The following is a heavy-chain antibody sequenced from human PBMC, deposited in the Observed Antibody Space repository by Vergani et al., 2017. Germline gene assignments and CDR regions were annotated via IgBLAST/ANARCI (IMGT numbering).Heavy chain of an antibody. D-gene: IGHD3-10*01. J-gene: IGHJ5*02. CDR1: GFTFSSFW. Sequence: EVQLLESGGDLVQPGGSLRLSCAASGFTFSSFWMHWVRQTPGKGLSWVSRINGEGSETDYADLVKGRFTVSRDNAKNVMYLQLNSLTAEDTGIYFCARVFYYNSGSNWFDPWGQGTRVIVSS. V-gene: IGHV3-74*02. CDR2: INGEGSET. CDR3: ARVFYYNSGSNWFDP.